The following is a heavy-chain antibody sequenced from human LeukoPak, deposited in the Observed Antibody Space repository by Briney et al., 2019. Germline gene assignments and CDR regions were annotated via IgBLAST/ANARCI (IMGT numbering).Heavy chain of an antibody. CDR1: GYTFTGYY. Sequence: GASVKVSCKASGYTFTGYYMHWVRQAPGQGLEWMGWINPNNGGTKYAQKFQGRVIMTRDTSISTAYMELSGLRSDDTAAHYCARDLGSTWEFDYWGQGTLVTVSS. V-gene: IGHV1-2*02. CDR3: ARDLGSTWEFDY. D-gene: IGHD6-13*01. CDR2: INPNNGGT. J-gene: IGHJ4*02.